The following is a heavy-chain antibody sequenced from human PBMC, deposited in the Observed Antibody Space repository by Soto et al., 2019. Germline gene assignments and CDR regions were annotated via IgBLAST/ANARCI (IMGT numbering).Heavy chain of an antibody. Sequence: QVQLVQSGAEVKNPGASVEVSCKASGYTFTDYFIHWVRQAPGQGLEWMGWINPNTGGTNYAQKFQGRVAMTRDTSISTAYMEVRRLRSDDAAVYYCARSLSTIAARPDYWGQGTLVTVSS. V-gene: IGHV1-2*02. CDR3: ARSLSTIAARPDY. J-gene: IGHJ4*02. CDR2: INPNTGGT. D-gene: IGHD6-6*01. CDR1: GYTFTDYF.